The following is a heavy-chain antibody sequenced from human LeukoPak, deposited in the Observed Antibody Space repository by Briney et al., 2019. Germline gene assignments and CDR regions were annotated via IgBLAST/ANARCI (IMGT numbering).Heavy chain of an antibody. CDR3: ARSSKHSSGWTNPFDY. CDR2: INPSGGST. D-gene: IGHD6-19*01. Sequence: ASVKVSCKASGYTFTGYYMHWVRQAPGQGLEWMGIINPSGGSTSYAQKFQGRVTMTRDTSTSTVYMELSSLRSEDTAVYYCARSSKHSSGWTNPFDYWGQGTLVTVSS. V-gene: IGHV1-46*01. J-gene: IGHJ4*02. CDR1: GYTFTGYY.